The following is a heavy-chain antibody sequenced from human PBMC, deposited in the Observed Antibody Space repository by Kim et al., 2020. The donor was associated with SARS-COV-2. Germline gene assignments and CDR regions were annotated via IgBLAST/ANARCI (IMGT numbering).Heavy chain of an antibody. CDR3: ARQLKVRGVISYYYGMDV. D-gene: IGHD3-10*01. J-gene: IGHJ6*02. CDR2: IDPSDSYT. Sequence: GASLQISCKGSGYSFTSYWISWVRQMPGKGLEWMGRIDPSDSYTNYSPSFQGHVTISADKSISTAYLQWSSLKASDTAMYYCARQLKVRGVISYYYGMDVWGQGTTVTVSS. CDR1: GYSFTSYW. V-gene: IGHV5-10-1*01.